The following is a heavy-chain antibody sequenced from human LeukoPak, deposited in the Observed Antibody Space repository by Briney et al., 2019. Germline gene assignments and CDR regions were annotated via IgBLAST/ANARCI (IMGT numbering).Heavy chain of an antibody. D-gene: IGHD3/OR15-3a*01. V-gene: IGHV4-39*01. CDR2: IYYSGST. Sequence: SETLSLTCTVSGDSLSRSIYSWGWIRQPPGKGLEWIGSIYYSGSTYYNPSLKSRVIISVDTSKNQFSLKLGSVTAADTGVYFCASLQSRGLAGCFWGEGALVTVSS. CDR1: GDSLSRSIYS. J-gene: IGHJ4*02. CDR3: ASLQSRGLAGCF.